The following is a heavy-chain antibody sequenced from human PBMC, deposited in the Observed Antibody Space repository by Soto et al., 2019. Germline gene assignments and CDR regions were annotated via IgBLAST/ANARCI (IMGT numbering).Heavy chain of an antibody. J-gene: IGHJ4*02. CDR2: IITILGIE. Sequence: QVQLVQSGAEVQKPGSSVKVSCKASGGTFSSYTISWVRQAPGQGLEWMGRIITILGIENYAQKFQGRVTITADKSTSTAYMELSSLRSEDTAVYYCARDLSDYVFNGPNFDFWGQGTLVTVSS. CDR3: ARDLSDYVFNGPNFDF. V-gene: IGHV1-69*08. D-gene: IGHD3-16*01. CDR1: GGTFSSYT.